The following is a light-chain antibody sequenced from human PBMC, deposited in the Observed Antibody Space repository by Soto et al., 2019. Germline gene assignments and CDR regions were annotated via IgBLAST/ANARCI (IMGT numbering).Light chain of an antibody. V-gene: IGKV1-27*01. CDR2: AAN. Sequence: DIQMTQSPSSLSASMGDRVAITCRATQAIRNSLAWYQQKPGKPPQLXIYAANTLQSGVPSRFSGSGSGTDFTLTISGLQPEDLATYYCQSYNTARPTFGQGTRLEIK. J-gene: IGKJ5*01. CDR3: QSYNTARPT. CDR1: QAIRNS.